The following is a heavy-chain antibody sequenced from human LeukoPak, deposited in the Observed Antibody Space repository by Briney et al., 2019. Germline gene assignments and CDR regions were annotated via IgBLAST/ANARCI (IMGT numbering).Heavy chain of an antibody. CDR1: GFTFNGYW. CDR2: MKHDGSEE. D-gene: IGHD1-26*01. CDR3: ARAKWDLLRPATPAFDY. J-gene: IGHJ4*02. Sequence: GGSLRLSRIVSGFTFNGYWMSWVRQAPGRGLEWVANMKHDGSEEDYVDSVKGRFTISRDNAKNSLFLQMSSLRAEDTAVYYCARAKWDLLRPATPAFDYWGQGTQVTVSS. V-gene: IGHV3-7*04.